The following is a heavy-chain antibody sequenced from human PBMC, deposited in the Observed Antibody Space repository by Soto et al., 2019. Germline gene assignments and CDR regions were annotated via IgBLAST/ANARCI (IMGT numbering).Heavy chain of an antibody. V-gene: IGHV1-8*01. CDR1: GYTFTTYD. CDR3: ARRKERSGPHYFDY. CDR2: MNPYSGNT. J-gene: IGHJ4*02. Sequence: GASVKVSCKASGYTFTTYDISWVRQATGQGLERMGWMNPYSGNTGYAQKFQGRVTVTRNTSISTVYMELSGLRPDDTAVYYCARRKERSGPHYFDYWGQGSQVTVAS. D-gene: IGHD6-25*01.